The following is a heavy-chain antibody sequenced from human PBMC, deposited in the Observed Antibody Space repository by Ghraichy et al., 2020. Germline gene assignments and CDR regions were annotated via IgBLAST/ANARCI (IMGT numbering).Heavy chain of an antibody. CDR3: AKDYFRYENSGAYGMDV. D-gene: IGHD3-22*01. CDR1: GLTFSSHG. Sequence: GGSLRLSCEVSGLTFSSHGIHWVRQAPGKGLEWVALLSYDGTKKYYADSVKGRFTVSRDNSKSTLYLQMNGLRREDTAVYYCAKDYFRYENSGAYGMDVWGQGTTVTVSS. J-gene: IGHJ6*02. V-gene: IGHV3-30*18. CDR2: LSYDGTKK.